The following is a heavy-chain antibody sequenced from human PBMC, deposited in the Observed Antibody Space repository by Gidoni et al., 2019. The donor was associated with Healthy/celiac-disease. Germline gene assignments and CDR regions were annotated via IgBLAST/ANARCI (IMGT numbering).Heavy chain of an antibody. CDR1: GYTLTELS. V-gene: IGHV1-24*01. Sequence: QVQLVQSGAEVTKPGASVKVSCQVSGYTLTELSMHWGRQAPGKGLEGMGGFDPEDGETIYEQKVQGRVTMTEDTSTDTAYMELSSLRSEDTAVYCCASEPAGSFDAFDIWGQGTMVTVSS. CDR2: FDPEDGET. CDR3: ASEPAGSFDAFDI. J-gene: IGHJ3*02. D-gene: IGHD1-26*01.